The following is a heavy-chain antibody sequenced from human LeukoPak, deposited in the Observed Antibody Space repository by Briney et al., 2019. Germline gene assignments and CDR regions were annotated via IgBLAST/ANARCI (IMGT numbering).Heavy chain of an antibody. D-gene: IGHD2-21*02. CDR3: ARLSRTGGDGADY. Sequence: ASVKVSCKASGYTFTGYYMHWVRQAPGQGLEWMGWINPNSGGTNYAQKFQGRVTMTRDTSISTAYMELSSLRSEDTAVYYCARLSRTGGDGADYWGQGTLVTVSS. V-gene: IGHV1-2*02. CDR1: GYTFTGYY. CDR2: INPNSGGT. J-gene: IGHJ4*02.